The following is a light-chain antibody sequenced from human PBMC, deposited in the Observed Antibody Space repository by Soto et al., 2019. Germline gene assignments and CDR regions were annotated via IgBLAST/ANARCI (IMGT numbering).Light chain of an antibody. CDR3: QQRSNWPIT. CDR1: QIVYCRQ. CDR2: GVS. Sequence: LSKSPGTLPLYPGERAALSCRASQIVYCRQLAWYQHKPGQAPRLLMYGVSSRATGIPDRFTGSGSGADFTLIISSLEPEDFAVYYCQQRSNWPITFGQGTRLEIK. V-gene: IGKV3D-20*02. J-gene: IGKJ5*01.